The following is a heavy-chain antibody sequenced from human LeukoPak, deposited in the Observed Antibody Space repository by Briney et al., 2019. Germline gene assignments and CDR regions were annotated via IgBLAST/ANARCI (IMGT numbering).Heavy chain of an antibody. V-gene: IGHV1-69*13. CDR3: ARVGGIAAAGRRDYYGMDV. CDR1: VGTFSSYA. D-gene: IGHD6-13*01. CDR2: INPIFGTA. J-gene: IGHJ6*02. Sequence: VASVTVSFKASVGTFSSYAISWVRQPPGQGLEWMGGINPIFGTANYAQKFQGRVTITADESTSTAYMELSSLRSEDTAVYYCARVGGIAAAGRRDYYGMDVWGQGTTVTVSS.